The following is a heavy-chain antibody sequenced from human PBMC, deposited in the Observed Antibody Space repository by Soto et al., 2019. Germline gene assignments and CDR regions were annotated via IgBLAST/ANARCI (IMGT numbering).Heavy chain of an antibody. D-gene: IGHD3-22*01. CDR3: AIWYYDDSSGSYGMDV. J-gene: IGHJ6*02. CDR2: ISAYNGNT. Sequence: ASVKVSCKASGYTFTSYGISWVRQAPGQGLEWMGWISAYNGNTNYAQKLQGRVTMTTDTSTSTAYMELRSLRSDDTAVYYCAIWYYDDSSGSYGMDVWGQGTTVTVSS. V-gene: IGHV1-18*04. CDR1: GYTFTSYG.